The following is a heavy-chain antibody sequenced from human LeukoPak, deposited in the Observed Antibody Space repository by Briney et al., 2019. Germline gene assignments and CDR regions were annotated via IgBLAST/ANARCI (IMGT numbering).Heavy chain of an antibody. Sequence: GGSLRLSCAASGFTFSSYAMSWVRQAPGKGLEWISTISGSGGSTYYADSVKGRFTISRDNSKNTLYLQMNSLRAEDTAVYYCASHPYLWFGEYHFDSWGQGTLVTVSS. CDR2: ISGSGGST. CDR1: GFTFSSYA. D-gene: IGHD3-10*01. CDR3: ASHPYLWFGEYHFDS. J-gene: IGHJ4*02. V-gene: IGHV3-23*01.